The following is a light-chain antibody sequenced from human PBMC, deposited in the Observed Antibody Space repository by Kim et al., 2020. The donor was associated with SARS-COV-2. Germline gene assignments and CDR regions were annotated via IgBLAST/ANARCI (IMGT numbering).Light chain of an antibody. CDR3: QQSYATPIT. CDR1: HTISTY. J-gene: IGKJ5*01. Sequence: DIQMTQSPSSLSASVGDRVTISCRASHTISTYSNWYQQKPGTAPKLLIYAASILESGVPSRFSGSGSGTDFTLTISSLQPEDVATYYCQQSYATPITFGQGTRLDIK. CDR2: AAS. V-gene: IGKV1-39*01.